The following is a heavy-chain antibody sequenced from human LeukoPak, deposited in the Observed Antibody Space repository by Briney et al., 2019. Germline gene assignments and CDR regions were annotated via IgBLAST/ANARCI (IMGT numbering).Heavy chain of an antibody. D-gene: IGHD2-15*01. CDR2: ISHDGSVE. CDR3: ARDLIDDGGR. CDR1: DFTFSSYG. V-gene: IGHV3-30*02. J-gene: IGHJ4*02. Sequence: TGGSLRLSCAASDFTFSSYGMHWVRQAPGKGLECVAFISHDGSVEKFADSVKGRFTISRDNAKNSLYLQMNSLRAEDTAIYYCARDLIDDGGRWGQGTLVTVSS.